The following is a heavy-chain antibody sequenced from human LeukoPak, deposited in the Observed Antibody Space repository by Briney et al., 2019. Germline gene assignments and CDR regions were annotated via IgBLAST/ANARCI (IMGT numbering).Heavy chain of an antibody. V-gene: IGHV3-30*18. CDR2: ISYDGTNK. CDR1: GFTFSSYG. J-gene: IGHJ5*02. CDR3: AKGRAVYGDYGYNWFDP. Sequence: GGSLRLSCAASGFTFSSYGMHWVRQAPGKGLEWVAVISYDGTNKYYADSVKGRFTISRDNSKNTLYLQMNSLRAEDTAVYYCAKGRAVYGDYGYNWFDPWGQGTLVTVSS. D-gene: IGHD4-17*01.